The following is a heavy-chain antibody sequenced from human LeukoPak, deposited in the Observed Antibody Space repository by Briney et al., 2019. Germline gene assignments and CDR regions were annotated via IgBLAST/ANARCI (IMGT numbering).Heavy chain of an antibody. J-gene: IGHJ4*02. Sequence: ASVKVSCKASGYTFTSYYMHWVRQAPGQGLEWMGIINPSGGSTSYAQKFQGRVTMTRDTSTSTVYMELSSLRSEDTAVYYCARVVSYYDGSGYYYGFDYWGQGTLVTVSS. V-gene: IGHV1-46*01. CDR2: INPSGGST. CDR3: ARVVSYYDGSGYYYGFDY. D-gene: IGHD3-22*01. CDR1: GYTFTSYY.